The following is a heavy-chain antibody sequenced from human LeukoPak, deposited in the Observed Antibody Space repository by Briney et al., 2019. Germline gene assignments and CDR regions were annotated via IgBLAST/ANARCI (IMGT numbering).Heavy chain of an antibody. Sequence: GGSLRLSCAASGFTFSSYWMHWVRQAPGRGLEWVSSISRSSSDIYYADSVKGRFTISRDNAKNSLSLQMNSLRAEDTAVYYCARGFPYYYDTSGYFFDYWGQGTLVTVSS. CDR1: GFTFSSYW. CDR2: ISRSSSDI. D-gene: IGHD3-22*01. V-gene: IGHV3-21*01. CDR3: ARGFPYYYDTSGYFFDY. J-gene: IGHJ4*02.